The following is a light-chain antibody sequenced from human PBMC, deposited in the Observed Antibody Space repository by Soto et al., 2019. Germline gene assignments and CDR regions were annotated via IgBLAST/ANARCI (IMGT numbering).Light chain of an antibody. CDR1: QTISNY. J-gene: IGKJ2*01. CDR2: AAS. V-gene: IGKV1-39*01. CDR3: QQSYTTPYT. Sequence: DIQMTQSPSSLSASVGDRITITCRASQTISNYLNWYQHKPGLAPKFLIYAASSVHSVVPSRFSGSGSGTSFTLTINNLQPEDFATYFCQQSYTTPYTFGQGTKLEIK.